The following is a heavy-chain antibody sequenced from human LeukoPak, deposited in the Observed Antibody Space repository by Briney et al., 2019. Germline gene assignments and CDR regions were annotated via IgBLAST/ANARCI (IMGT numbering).Heavy chain of an antibody. Sequence: SETLSLTCTVSGGSISNYYWSWIRQPPGKGLEWIGYIYYSGSTNYNPSLKSRVTISVDTSKNQFSLKLSSVTAADTAVYYCARACYDFWSGYWADYYMDVWGKGTTVTVSS. CDR2: IYYSGST. J-gene: IGHJ6*03. CDR1: GGSISNYY. D-gene: IGHD3-3*01. V-gene: IGHV4-59*08. CDR3: ARACYDFWSGYWADYYMDV.